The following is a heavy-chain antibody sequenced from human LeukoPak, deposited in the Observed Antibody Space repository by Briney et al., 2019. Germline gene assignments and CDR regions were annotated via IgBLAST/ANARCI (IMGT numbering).Heavy chain of an antibody. CDR3: ARSLLWPTGASES. CDR1: GGSFSGYY. D-gene: IGHD2-8*02. V-gene: IGHV4-34*01. J-gene: IGHJ3*02. Sequence: SETLSLTCAVYGGSFSGYYWSWIRQPPGKGLEWIGEINHSGSTNYNPSLKSRVTISVDTSKNQFSPKLSSVTAADTAVYFCARSLLWPTGASESWGQGTTVTVSS. CDR2: INHSGST.